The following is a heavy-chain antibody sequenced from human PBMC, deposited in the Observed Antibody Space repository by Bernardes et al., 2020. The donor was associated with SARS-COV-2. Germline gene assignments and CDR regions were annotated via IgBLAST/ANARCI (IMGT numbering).Heavy chain of an antibody. J-gene: IGHJ4*02. CDR1: GGSISAYY. CDR3: ARGFDY. CDR2: LYYTGST. V-gene: IGHV4-59*01. Sequence: SETLSLTCTVSGGSISAYYWSWFRQPPGKGLEWIGYLYYTGSTNYNPSLQSRVTISVDTSKNLFSLKLSSVTAADTAVYYCARGFDYWGQGILVTVSS.